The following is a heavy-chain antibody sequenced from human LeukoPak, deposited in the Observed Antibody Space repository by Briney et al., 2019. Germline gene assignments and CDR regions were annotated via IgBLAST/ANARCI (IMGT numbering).Heavy chain of an antibody. CDR1: GYTFTSYG. V-gene: IGHV1-18*01. CDR2: ISAYNGDT. D-gene: IGHD4-17*01. J-gene: IGHJ4*02. Sequence: ASVKVSCKASGYTFTSYGISWVRQAPGQGLEWMGWISAYNGDTNYAQKLQGRVTMTTDTSTSTAYMELRSLRSEDTAVYYCARVSPNGYGDYVFDYWGQGTLVTVSS. CDR3: ARVSPNGYGDYVFDY.